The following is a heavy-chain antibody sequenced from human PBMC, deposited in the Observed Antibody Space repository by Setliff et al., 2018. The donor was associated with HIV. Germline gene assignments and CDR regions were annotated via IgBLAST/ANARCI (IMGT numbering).Heavy chain of an antibody. CDR1: GYAFTSYA. J-gene: IGHJ4*02. CDR3: ARDYYGSSGYPIATYYFDY. CDR2: INAGSGDT. Sequence: ASVKVSCKASGYAFTSYAMHWVRQAPGQRLEWMGWINAGSGDTKYSQKFQGRVSITRDTSASTAYMQLSSLTSEDTAVYYCARDYYGSSGYPIATYYFDYWGQGTLVTVSS. V-gene: IGHV1-3*01. D-gene: IGHD3-22*01.